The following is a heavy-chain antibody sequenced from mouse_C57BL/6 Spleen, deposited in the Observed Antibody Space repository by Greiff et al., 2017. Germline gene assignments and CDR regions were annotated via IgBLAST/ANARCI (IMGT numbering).Heavy chain of an antibody. J-gene: IGHJ3*01. D-gene: IGHD1-1*01. CDR2: IDPSDSYT. CDR3: ALYYGTPFAY. CDR1: GYTFTSYW. V-gene: IGHV1-69*01. Sequence: QVQLQQPGAELVMPGASVKLSCKASGYTFTSYWMHWVKQRPGQGLEWIGEIDPSDSYTNYNQKFKGKSTLTVDKSSSTAYMQLSSLTSEDSAVYCGALYYGTPFAYWGQGTLVTVSA.